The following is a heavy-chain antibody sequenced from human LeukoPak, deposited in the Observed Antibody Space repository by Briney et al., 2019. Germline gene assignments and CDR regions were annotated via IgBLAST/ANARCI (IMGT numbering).Heavy chain of an antibody. CDR2: ISYDGSNK. CDR1: GFTFSSYA. D-gene: IGHD4-17*01. V-gene: IGHV3-30*14. Sequence: GGSLRLSCAASGFTFSSYAMHWVRQAPGKGLEWVAVISYDGSNKYYADSVKGRFTISRDNSKNTLYLQMNSLRAEDTAVYYCARFYGDYFDYWGQGTLVTVSS. J-gene: IGHJ4*02. CDR3: ARFYGDYFDY.